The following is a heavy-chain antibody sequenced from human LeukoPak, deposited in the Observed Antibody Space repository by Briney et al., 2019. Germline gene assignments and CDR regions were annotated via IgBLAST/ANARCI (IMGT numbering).Heavy chain of an antibody. D-gene: IGHD1-14*01. CDR1: GFTFSSYR. CDR2: INSDGSST. V-gene: IGHV3-74*01. CDR3: ARGQAGTSWFDP. Sequence: GGSLGLSCAASGFTFSSYRMYWVRQAPGKGLVWVSRINSDGSSTTYADSVKGRFTISRDNAKNTLYLQMNSLRDEDTAVYFCARGQAGTSWFDPWGQGTLVTVSS. J-gene: IGHJ5*02.